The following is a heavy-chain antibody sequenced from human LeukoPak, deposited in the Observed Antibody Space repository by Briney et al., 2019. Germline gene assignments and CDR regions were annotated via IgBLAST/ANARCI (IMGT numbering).Heavy chain of an antibody. D-gene: IGHD3-16*01. Sequence: GESLKISCKGSGYSFTSYWIGWVRQMPGKGLEWMGIIYPGDSDTRYSPSFQGQVTISADKSISTAYLQWSSLKASDTAMYYCARWGRQWPLPRDAFDIRGQGTMVTVSS. V-gene: IGHV5-51*01. CDR3: ARWGRQWPLPRDAFDI. J-gene: IGHJ3*02. CDR1: GYSFTSYW. CDR2: IYPGDSDT.